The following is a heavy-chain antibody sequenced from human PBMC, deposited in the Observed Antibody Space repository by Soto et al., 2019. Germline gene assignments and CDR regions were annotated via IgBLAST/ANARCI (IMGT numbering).Heavy chain of an antibody. CDR3: ARRGGVGATTYDY. V-gene: IGHV4-39*01. D-gene: IGHD1-26*01. Sequence: QLQLQESGPGLVKPSETLSLICTVSGGSISSSSYYWGWIRQPPGKGLEWIGSIYYSGSTYYNPSLKRRAPXSXDXXKNQFSLKLSSVTAADTAVYYCARRGGVGATTYDYWGQGTLVTVSS. CDR1: GGSISSSSYY. CDR2: IYYSGST. J-gene: IGHJ4*02.